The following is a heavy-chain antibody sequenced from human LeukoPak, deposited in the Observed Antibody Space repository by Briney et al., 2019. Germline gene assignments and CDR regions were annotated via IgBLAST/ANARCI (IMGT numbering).Heavy chain of an antibody. CDR3: ARDRGSEYVYADNPAVPYMDV. D-gene: IGHD2/OR15-2a*01. CDR1: SASISSYY. Sequence: PSETLSLTCTVSSASISSYYWSWIRQPPGKGLEWIGYIYYSGIPNYNPSLKSRATISVDTSKNQFSLKLSSVTAADTAVYYCARDRGSEYVYADNPAVPYMDVWGKGTTVTVSS. CDR2: IYYSGIP. J-gene: IGHJ6*03. V-gene: IGHV4-59*01.